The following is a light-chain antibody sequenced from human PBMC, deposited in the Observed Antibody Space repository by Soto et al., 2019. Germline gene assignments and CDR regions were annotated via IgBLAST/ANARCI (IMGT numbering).Light chain of an antibody. Sequence: DIQMTQSPSSLSASVGDRVTITCQASQDISNYLNWYQQKPGKAPKLLIYDASNLETGVPSMFSGSGSGTDFTFTISSLQPEDIATYYCQEYDNRLFTFGPGTKVDIK. V-gene: IGKV1-33*01. CDR2: DAS. CDR3: QEYDNRLFT. J-gene: IGKJ3*01. CDR1: QDISNY.